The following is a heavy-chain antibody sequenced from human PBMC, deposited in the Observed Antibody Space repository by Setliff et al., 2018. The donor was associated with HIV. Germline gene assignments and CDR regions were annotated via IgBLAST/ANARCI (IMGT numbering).Heavy chain of an antibody. CDR1: GAGIISYS. Sequence: NPSETLSLTCTVSGAGIISYSWSWIRQPAGKGLEWVGRVYSSGSTNYNPSLRNRLTMSVDTSKKQFSLTLSSVTAADTAVYYCARGSVIVADALDIWGQGTMVTVSS. CDR2: VYSSGST. D-gene: IGHD1-26*01. V-gene: IGHV4-4*07. J-gene: IGHJ3*02. CDR3: ARGSVIVADALDI.